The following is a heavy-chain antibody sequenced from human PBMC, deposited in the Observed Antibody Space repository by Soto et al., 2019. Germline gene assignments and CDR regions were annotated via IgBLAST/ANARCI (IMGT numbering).Heavy chain of an antibody. V-gene: IGHV4-39*01. D-gene: IGHD2-2*01. CDR1: GGSISSSSYY. Sequence: PSETLSLTCTVSGGSISSSSYYWGWIRQPPGKGLEWIGSIYYSGSTYYNPSLKSRVTISVDTSKNQFSLKLSSVTAAGTAVYYCARHSPVTLIVVVPNGDVFDFWGQGSMVIVSS. CDR3: ARHSPVTLIVVVPNGDVFDF. CDR2: IYYSGST. J-gene: IGHJ3*01.